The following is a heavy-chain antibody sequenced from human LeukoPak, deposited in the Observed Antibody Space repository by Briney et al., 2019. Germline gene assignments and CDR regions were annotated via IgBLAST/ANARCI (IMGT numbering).Heavy chain of an antibody. Sequence: ASETLSLTCTVSGGSISGYYWSWIRQPPGKGLEWIGEINHSGSTNYNPSLKSRVTISVDTSKNQFSLKLSSVTAADTAVYYCARGDRIAAAGRGGPPPVPHDYWGQGTLVTVSS. J-gene: IGHJ4*02. CDR3: ARGDRIAAAGRGGPPPVPHDY. V-gene: IGHV4-34*01. CDR1: GGSISGYY. D-gene: IGHD6-13*01. CDR2: INHSGST.